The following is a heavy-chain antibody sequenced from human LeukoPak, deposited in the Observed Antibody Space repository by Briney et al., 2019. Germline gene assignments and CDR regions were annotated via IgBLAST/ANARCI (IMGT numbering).Heavy chain of an antibody. J-gene: IGHJ4*02. CDR2: INHSGST. D-gene: IGHD3-22*01. V-gene: IGHV4-34*01. CDR3: ARGLRGYYGSSVGY. CDR1: GGSFSGYY. Sequence: SETLSLTCAVYGGSFSGYYWSWIRQPPGKGLEWIGEINHSGSTNYNPSLKSRVTKPVDTSKNQFSLKLSSVTAADTAVYYCARGLRGYYGSSVGYWGQGTLVTVSS.